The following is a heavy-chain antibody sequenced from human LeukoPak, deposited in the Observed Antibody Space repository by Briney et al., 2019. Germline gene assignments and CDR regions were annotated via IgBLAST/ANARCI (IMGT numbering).Heavy chain of an antibody. CDR3: ARIERSSYSLGFDY. Sequence: PSETLSLTCTVSGGSINSSSYYWGWIRQHPGKGLEWIGHIYCSGTSFYNPSLTSRVTISVDTSKNQFSLKLTSVNDADTAVYYCARIERSSYSLGFDYWGQGTLVTVSS. V-gene: IGHV4-31*03. D-gene: IGHD6-6*01. J-gene: IGHJ4*02. CDR1: GGSINSSSYY. CDR2: IYCSGTS.